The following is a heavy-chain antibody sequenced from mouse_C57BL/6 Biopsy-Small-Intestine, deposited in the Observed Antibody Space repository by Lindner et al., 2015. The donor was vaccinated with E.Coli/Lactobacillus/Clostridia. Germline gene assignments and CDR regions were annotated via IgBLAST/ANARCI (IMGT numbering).Heavy chain of an antibody. CDR2: IYPGSGNT. J-gene: IGHJ2*01. D-gene: IGHD2-3*01. V-gene: IGHV1-66*01. CDR3: ARRIYDGYLYYFDY. CDR1: GYCFTSYY. Sequence: VQLQESGPELVKPGASVKISCKASGYCFTSYYIHWVKQRPGQGLEWIGWIYPGSGNTKYNEKFKGKATLTADTSSSTAYMQLSSLTSEDSAVYYCARRIYDGYLYYFDYWGQGTTLTVSS.